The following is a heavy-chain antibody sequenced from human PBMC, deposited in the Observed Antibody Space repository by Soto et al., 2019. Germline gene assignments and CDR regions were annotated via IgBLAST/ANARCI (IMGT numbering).Heavy chain of an antibody. J-gene: IGHJ4*02. CDR2: ISSSSRTI. V-gene: IGHV3-48*01. D-gene: IGHD3-3*01. Sequence: EVQLVESGGGLIQPGGSLRLCCEASGFSFSDSGMNWVRRAPGKRLEWISYISSSSRTIYYAASVEGRFTISRDNVRNSVHLQMNSLRGEDTGVYYCARTHMEWALYFDNWGLGTLVTVSS. CDR1: GFSFSDSG. CDR3: ARTHMEWALYFDN.